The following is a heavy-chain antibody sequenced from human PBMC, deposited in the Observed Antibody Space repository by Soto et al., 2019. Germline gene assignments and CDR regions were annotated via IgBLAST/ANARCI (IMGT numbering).Heavy chain of an antibody. J-gene: IGHJ4*02. Sequence: QVQLVQSGADVRKPGASVKVSCKASGYTFTSYYMHWVRQAPGQGLEWMGIINPSGGSATYAQKFQGRVTMTRDTSTGTVYMEQSSLRSEDTAVYYCARARSTPGYDFDYWGQGTLVTVSS. CDR2: INPSGGSA. CDR1: GYTFTSYY. CDR3: ARARSTPGYDFDY. V-gene: IGHV1-46*01. D-gene: IGHD2-15*01.